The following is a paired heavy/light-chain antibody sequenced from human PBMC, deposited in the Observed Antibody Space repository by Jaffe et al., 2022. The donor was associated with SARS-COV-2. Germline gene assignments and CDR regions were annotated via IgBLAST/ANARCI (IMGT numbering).Light chain of an antibody. CDR1: QSISTW. V-gene: IGKV1-5*03. CDR3: QQYSSYPWT. CDR2: RAS. Sequence: DIQMTQSPSTLSAFVGDRVTIACRATQSISTWLAWYQQKPGKAPKLLIYRASSLESGVPSTFSGSGSGTDFTLTISSLQPDDFATYFCQQYSSYPWTFGQGTKVEIK. J-gene: IGKJ1*01.
Heavy chain of an antibody. CDR3: ARGCSGGHCYFDS. CDR1: GGSISNGNW. J-gene: IGHJ4*02. CDR2: IFHSGGT. D-gene: IGHD2-15*01. V-gene: IGHV4-4*02. Sequence: QVQLQESGPGLVEPSGTLSLTCAVSGGSISNGNWWAWVRLPPGKGLEWIGEIFHSGGTKYNPSLNRVTISVDKSNNQFSLNLHSVTAADTAVYYCARGCSGGHCYFDSWGQGTLVTVSS.